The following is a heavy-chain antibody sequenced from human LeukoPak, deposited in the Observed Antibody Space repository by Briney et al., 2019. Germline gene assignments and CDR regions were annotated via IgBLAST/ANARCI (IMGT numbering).Heavy chain of an antibody. CDR3: ARDYYYDSSGYCPFDY. V-gene: IGHV1-18*01. CDR1: GYTFTSYG. Sequence: ASVKVSCKASGYTFTSYGISWVRQAPGQGLEWMGWISAYNGNTNYAQKLQGRVTITTEKSTSTAYLELRSLRSDDTAVYYCARDYYYDSSGYCPFDYWGQGTLVTVSS. CDR2: ISAYNGNT. D-gene: IGHD3-22*01. J-gene: IGHJ4*02.